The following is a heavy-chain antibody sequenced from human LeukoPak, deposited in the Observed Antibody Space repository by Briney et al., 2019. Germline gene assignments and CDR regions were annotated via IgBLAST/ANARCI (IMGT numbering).Heavy chain of an antibody. CDR3: ASNMVRGVIGFDP. J-gene: IGHJ5*02. D-gene: IGHD3-10*01. CDR2: IYHSGST. CDR1: GSSISSGGYS. Sequence: SETLSLTCAVSGSSISSGGYSWSWIRQPPGKGLEWIGYIYHSGSTYYNPSLKSRVTISVDRSKNQFSLKLSSVTAADTAVYYCASNMVRGVIGFDPWGQGTLVTVSS. V-gene: IGHV4-30-2*01.